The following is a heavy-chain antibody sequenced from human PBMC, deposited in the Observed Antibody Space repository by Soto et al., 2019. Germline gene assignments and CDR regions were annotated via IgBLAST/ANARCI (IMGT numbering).Heavy chain of an antibody. Sequence: ASVKVSCKASGYTFTSYGIGWVRQAPGQGLEWMGWISAYNGNTNYAQKLQGRVTMTTDTSTSTAYMELRSLRSGDTAVYYCARVRSYGPYSSFDYWGQGTLVTVSS. V-gene: IGHV1-18*01. J-gene: IGHJ4*02. D-gene: IGHD5-18*01. CDR1: GYTFTSYG. CDR3: ARVRSYGPYSSFDY. CDR2: ISAYNGNT.